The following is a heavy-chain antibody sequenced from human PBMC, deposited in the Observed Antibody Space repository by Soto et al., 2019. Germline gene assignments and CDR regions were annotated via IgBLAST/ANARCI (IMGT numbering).Heavy chain of an antibody. CDR1: GGSISSYY. V-gene: IGHV4-59*12. Sequence: TLSLTCTVSGGSISSYYWSWIRQPSGKGLEWIGYIYYSGSTNYNPSLKRRVAISVDTSKNQFSLKLTSVTAADTAIYFCARLVYDTRLNYMYFDFWGQGALVTVSS. CDR2: IYYSGST. D-gene: IGHD3-10*01. J-gene: IGHJ4*02. CDR3: ARLVYDTRLNYMYFDF.